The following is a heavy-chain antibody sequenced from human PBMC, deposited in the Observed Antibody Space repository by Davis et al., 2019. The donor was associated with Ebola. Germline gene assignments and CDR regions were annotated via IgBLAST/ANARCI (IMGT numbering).Heavy chain of an antibody. CDR3: ARDYGGSSGFDF. V-gene: IGHV2-5*02. J-gene: IGHJ4*02. CDR2: IYWDDDK. Sequence: SGPTLVKPTQTLTLTCTFSGFSLSTSGVGVGWIRQPPGKALEWLALIYWDDDKRYSPSLKSRVTITSDSSKNRVVLTMTNMDPVDTATYFCARDYGGSSGFDFWGPGILVAVSS. CDR1: GFSLSTSGVG. D-gene: IGHD4-23*01.